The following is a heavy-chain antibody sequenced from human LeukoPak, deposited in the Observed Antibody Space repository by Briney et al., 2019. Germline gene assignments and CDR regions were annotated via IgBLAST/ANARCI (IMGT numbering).Heavy chain of an antibody. CDR1: GGSFSGYY. J-gene: IGHJ4*02. V-gene: IGHV4-59*01. CDR3: ARADYGDSYPFDY. D-gene: IGHD4-17*01. CDR2: INYSGST. Sequence: SETLSLTCAVYGGSFSGYYWSWIRQPPGKGLEWIGYINYSGSTNYNPSLKSRVTISVDTSKNQFSLKLSSVTAADTAVYYCARADYGDSYPFDYWGQGTLVTVSS.